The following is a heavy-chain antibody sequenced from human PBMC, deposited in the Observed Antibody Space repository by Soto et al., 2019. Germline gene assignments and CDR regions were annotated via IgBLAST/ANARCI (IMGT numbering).Heavy chain of an antibody. D-gene: IGHD4-17*01. CDR3: ARVPFPLDYRDPNDAFDI. Sequence: ASVKVSCKASGYTFTGYYIHWVRQAPGEGLEWMGWINPNSGGTNYAQKFQGRVTMTRDTSISTAYMELSRLRSDDTAVYYCARVPFPLDYRDPNDAFDIWGQGTM. V-gene: IGHV1-2*02. CDR2: INPNSGGT. J-gene: IGHJ3*02. CDR1: GYTFTGYY.